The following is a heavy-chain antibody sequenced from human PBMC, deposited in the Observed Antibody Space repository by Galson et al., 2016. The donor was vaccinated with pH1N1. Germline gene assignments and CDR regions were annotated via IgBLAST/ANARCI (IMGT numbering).Heavy chain of an antibody. V-gene: IGHV1-69*01. D-gene: IGHD4-17*01. J-gene: IGHJ4*02. Sequence: QSGAEVKKPGSSVKVSCKSSGGSFGRHAINWVRQAPGQGLEWMGGIIPLLGIINYAQNFQGRVTISADESTQTASLELSSLECEDTAIYFCAAAGFGAYKFDYWGQGTLVIVSS. CDR1: GGSFGRHA. CDR2: IIPLLGII. CDR3: AAAGFGAYKFDY.